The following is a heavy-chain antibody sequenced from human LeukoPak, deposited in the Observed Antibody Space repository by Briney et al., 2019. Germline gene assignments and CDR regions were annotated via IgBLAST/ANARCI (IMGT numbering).Heavy chain of an antibody. CDR2: IFYSGST. D-gene: IGHD5/OR15-5a*01. CDR1: GXSISNDNYY. CDR3: ARRSRTIWANWFDP. Sequence: PSETLSLTCTVSGXSISNDNYYWGWIRQPPGKGLEWIGTIFYSGSTHYNPSLQSRVTISVDTSNNHFSLKLNSVTAADTAVYYCARRSRTIWANWFDPWGQGILVTVSA. V-gene: IGHV4-39*02. J-gene: IGHJ5*02.